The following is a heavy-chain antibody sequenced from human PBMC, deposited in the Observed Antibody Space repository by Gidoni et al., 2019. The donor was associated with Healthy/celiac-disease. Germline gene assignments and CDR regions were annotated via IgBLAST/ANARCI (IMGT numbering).Heavy chain of an antibody. CDR3: ARVMVAAAGTRWFNP. D-gene: IGHD6-13*01. CDR2: IYSGGST. J-gene: IGHJ5*02. CDR1: GFTFSRNY. Sequence: EVQLVASGGGLFQPGGSLRLSCAASGFTFSRNYMSWVRQAPGKGLEWVSVIYSGGSTYYAGTGKGRFTIAVDKSKNTLYLQMNSLRAEETAVYYCARVMVAAAGTRWFNPWGQGTLVTVSS. V-gene: IGHV3-53*01.